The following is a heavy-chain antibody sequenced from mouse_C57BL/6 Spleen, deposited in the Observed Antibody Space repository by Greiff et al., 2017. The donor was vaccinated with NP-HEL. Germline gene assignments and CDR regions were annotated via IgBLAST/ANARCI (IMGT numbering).Heavy chain of an antibody. V-gene: IGHV1-15*01. CDR1: GYTFTDYE. J-gene: IGHJ2*01. CDR3: TRDTTVAGGY. D-gene: IGHD1-1*01. Sequence: QVQLQQSGAELVRPGASVTLSCKASGYTFTDYEMHWVKQTPVHGLEWIGAIDPETGGTAYNQKFKGKAILTADKSSSTAYMELRSLTSEDSAVYYCTRDTTVAGGYWGQGTTLTVSS. CDR2: IDPETGGT.